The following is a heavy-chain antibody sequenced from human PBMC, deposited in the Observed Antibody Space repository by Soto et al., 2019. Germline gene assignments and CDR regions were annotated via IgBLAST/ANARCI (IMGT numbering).Heavy chain of an antibody. CDR1: GYTFTNYY. D-gene: IGHD3-16*01. J-gene: IGHJ4*02. CDR2: IHYSGATP. V-gene: IGHV1-46*01. Sequence: GASVKVSCKASGYTFTNYYMHWVRQAPGQGLEWMGVIHYSGATPTYAQKFQGRVTMARDTSTSTVDVELSSLTAEDTAVYYCARGGPQLATIGSFDYWGQGTLVTVSS. CDR3: ARGGPQLATIGSFDY.